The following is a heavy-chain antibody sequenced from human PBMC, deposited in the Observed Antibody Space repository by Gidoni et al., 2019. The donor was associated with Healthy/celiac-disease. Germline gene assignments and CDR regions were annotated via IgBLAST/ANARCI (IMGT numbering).Heavy chain of an antibody. CDR1: GFTFRSYG. V-gene: IGHV3-30*03. Sequence: QVQLVESGGGVVQPGRSLRLSCAASGFTFRSYGMHWVRQAPGKGLEWVAVISYDGSNKYYADYVKGRFTISRDNSKNTLYLQMNSLRAEDTAVYYCARTSADFWSGYYLLDSFDIWGQGTMVTVSS. D-gene: IGHD3-3*01. CDR3: ARTSADFWSGYYLLDSFDI. CDR2: ISYDGSNK. J-gene: IGHJ3*02.